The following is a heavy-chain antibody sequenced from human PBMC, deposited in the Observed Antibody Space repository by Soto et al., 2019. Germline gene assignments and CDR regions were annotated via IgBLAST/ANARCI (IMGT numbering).Heavy chain of an antibody. J-gene: IGHJ6*02. CDR3: AGSDEPHIVVVTAIPEYYGMDV. V-gene: IGHV3-30-3*01. D-gene: IGHD2-21*02. Sequence: PGGSLRLSFAASGFTFSSYAMHWVRQAPGKWLEWVAVISYDGSNKYYADSVKGRFTISRDNSKNTLYLQMNSLRAEDTAVYYCAGSDEPHIVVVTAIPEYYGMDVWGQGTTVTVS. CDR2: ISYDGSNK. CDR1: GFTFSSYA.